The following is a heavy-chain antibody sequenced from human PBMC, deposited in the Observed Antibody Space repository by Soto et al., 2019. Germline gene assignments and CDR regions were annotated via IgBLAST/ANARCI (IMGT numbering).Heavy chain of an antibody. CDR1: GASLSRGTDS. D-gene: IGHD3-16*02. Sequence: PSETLSLTCTVSGASLSRGTDSWSWIRQAPGKAPEWIGFIYNSGDTYYNPSLKSRLTLSVDRSRNQFSVKLTSVTAADTAVYFCARDYRTSAGRHFDYWGQGILVTVSS. CDR3: ARDYRTSAGRHFDY. CDR2: IYNSGDT. V-gene: IGHV4-30-2*01. J-gene: IGHJ4*02.